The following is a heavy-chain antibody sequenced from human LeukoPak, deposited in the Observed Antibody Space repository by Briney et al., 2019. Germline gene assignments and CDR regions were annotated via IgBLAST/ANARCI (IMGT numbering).Heavy chain of an antibody. J-gene: IGHJ4*02. CDR1: GGSISSSSYY. D-gene: IGHD3-10*01. CDR2: IYYSGST. CDR3: ARSSWFGESIFDY. Sequence: RASETLSLTCTVSGGSISSSSYYWGWIRQPPGKGLEWIGRIYYSGSTYYNPSLKSRVTISVDTSKNQFSLKLSSVTAADTAVYYCARSSWFGESIFDYWGQGTLVTVSS. V-gene: IGHV4-39*01.